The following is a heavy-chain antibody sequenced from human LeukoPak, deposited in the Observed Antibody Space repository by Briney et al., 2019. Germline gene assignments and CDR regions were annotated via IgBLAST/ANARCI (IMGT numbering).Heavy chain of an antibody. CDR1: GFTFSGHG. V-gene: IGHV3-30*19. CDR2: IWSDGSQK. CDR3: ARSGGVRSNWIHLTP. D-gene: IGHD5-18*01. Sequence: GGSLRLSCAASGFTFSGHGMHWVRQAPGKGLEWVAVIWSDGSQKYYADSVKDRFTISRDNSRNTVYLQMNSLRAEDTAVYYCARSGGVRSNWIHLTPWGRGTLVTVSS. J-gene: IGHJ4*02.